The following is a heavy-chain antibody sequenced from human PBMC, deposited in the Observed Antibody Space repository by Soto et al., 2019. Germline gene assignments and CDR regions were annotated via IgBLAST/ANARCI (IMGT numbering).Heavy chain of an antibody. Sequence: QVQLVQSGAEVKKPGASVKVSCKASGYTFTSYAMHWVRQAPGQRLEWMGWINAGNGNTKYSQKFQGRGTITRHTSASTASMELSSLRSEDTAVYYCARDPDYGDYADFDYRGQGTLVTVSS. V-gene: IGHV1-3*01. CDR2: INAGNGNT. CDR3: ARDPDYGDYADFDY. CDR1: GYTFTSYA. D-gene: IGHD4-17*01. J-gene: IGHJ4*02.